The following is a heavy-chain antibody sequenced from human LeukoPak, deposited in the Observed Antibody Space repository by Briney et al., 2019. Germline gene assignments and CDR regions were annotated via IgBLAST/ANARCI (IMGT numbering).Heavy chain of an antibody. D-gene: IGHD3-22*01. CDR2: IYYSGST. CDR1: GGSISSYY. Sequence: SETLSLTCTVSGGSISSYYWSWIRQPPGKGLEWIGYIYYSGSTNYNPSLKSRVTISVDTSKNQFSLKLSSVTAADTAVYYCAGEGLDYYDSSGYQFDYWGQGTLVTVSS. J-gene: IGHJ4*02. CDR3: AGEGLDYYDSSGYQFDY. V-gene: IGHV4-59*01.